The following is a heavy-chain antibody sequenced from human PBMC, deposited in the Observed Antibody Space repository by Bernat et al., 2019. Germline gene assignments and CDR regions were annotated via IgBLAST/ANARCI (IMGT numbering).Heavy chain of an antibody. Sequence: EVQLLESGGGLVQPGGSLRLSCAASGFTFSSYGMSWVRQAPGKGLDWVSSISGSASSTYYADSVKGRFTISRDNSKDTLYLQMNSPRAEDTAVYYCAKLAADSGEGYWGQGTLVAVSS. V-gene: IGHV3-23*01. CDR2: ISGSASST. CDR1: GFTFSSYG. D-gene: IGHD3-10*01. CDR3: AKLAADSGEGY. J-gene: IGHJ4*02.